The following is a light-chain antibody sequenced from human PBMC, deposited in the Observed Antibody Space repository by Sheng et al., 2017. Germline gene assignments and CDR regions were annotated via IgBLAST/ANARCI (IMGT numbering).Light chain of an antibody. CDR3: QQRANWPLT. V-gene: IGKV3-11*01. CDR1: QSVSSY. J-gene: IGKJ4*01. CDR2: SAS. Sequence: EIVLTQSPATLSLSPGERATLSCRASQSVSSYLAWYQQKPGQAPRLLIYSASTRATGIPARFTGSGSGTGFTLTISSLEPEDFAVYYCQQRANWPLTFGGGTKVEIK.